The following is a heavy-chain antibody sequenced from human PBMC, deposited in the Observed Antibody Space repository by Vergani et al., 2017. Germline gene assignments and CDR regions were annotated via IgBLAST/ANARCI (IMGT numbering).Heavy chain of an antibody. CDR1: GFPFSDYG. CDR2: ISYDGNKK. CDR3: ARDFLTRVTTLDHYYMGV. J-gene: IGHJ6*03. D-gene: IGHD1-1*01. Sequence: QVQLVESGGGEVQPGRSLRLSCSAAGFPFSDYGVHWVRQALGTGLEWVSVISYDGNKKNYAESVKGRFTISRDNSKNTLYLEMNALRAEETAVYYCARDFLTRVTTLDHYYMGVWGKGTTVTVSS. V-gene: IGHV3-30*03.